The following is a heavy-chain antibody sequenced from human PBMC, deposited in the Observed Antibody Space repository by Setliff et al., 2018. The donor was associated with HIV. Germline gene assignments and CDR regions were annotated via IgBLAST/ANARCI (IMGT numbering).Heavy chain of an antibody. V-gene: IGHV1-46*01. CDR1: GYTFTSYY. J-gene: IGHJ3*02. D-gene: IGHD3-10*01. Sequence: ASVKVSCKASGYTFTSYYVHWVRQAPGQGLERMGILNPSGDSTAYAQKFQGRVTTTRDTSTSTVYMELSSLRSEDTAVYFCASKGGSENYPDSDAFDIWGQGTLVTVSS. CDR3: ASKGGSENYPDSDAFDI. CDR2: LNPSGDST.